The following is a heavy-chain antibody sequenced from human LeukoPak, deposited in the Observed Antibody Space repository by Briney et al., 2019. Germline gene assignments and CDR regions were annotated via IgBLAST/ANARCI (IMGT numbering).Heavy chain of an antibody. D-gene: IGHD3-22*01. V-gene: IGHV1-58*02. CDR1: GFTFTSSA. J-gene: IGHJ4*02. CDR3: AADLNYYDSSGYYPTFDY. CDR2: IVVGSGNT. Sequence: VAAVKVSCKASGFTFTSSAMQWVRQARGQRLEWIGWIVVGSGNTNYAQKFQERVTITRDMSTSTAYTELSSLRSEDTAVYYCAADLNYYDSSGYYPTFDYWGQGTLVTVSS.